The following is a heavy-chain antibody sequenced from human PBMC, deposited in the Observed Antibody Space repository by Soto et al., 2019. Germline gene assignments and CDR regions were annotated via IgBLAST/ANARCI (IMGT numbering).Heavy chain of an antibody. J-gene: IGHJ1*01. D-gene: IGHD3-3*01. CDR1: GDSVTSGDYY. CDR3: ARGDYWNGRGYYYFQH. V-gene: IGHV4-30-4*01. CDR2: ISYSGNT. Sequence: QVQLQESGPGLVKPSQTLSLTCSVSGDSVTSGDYYWTWVRQSPGKGLEWLGYISYSGNTAYNPSLRSLLTISLYTSKNHFSLKLHAATAADTAVYYCARGDYWNGRGYYYFQHWGQGTPVTVSS.